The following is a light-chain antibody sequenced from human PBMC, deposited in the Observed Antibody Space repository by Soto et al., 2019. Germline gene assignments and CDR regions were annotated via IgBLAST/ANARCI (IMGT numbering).Light chain of an antibody. CDR3: QKYNSAPFT. CDR2: AAS. V-gene: IGKV1-27*01. Sequence: DIQMTQSPSSLSASVGDRVTITCRATEGISNYLAWYQQKPGKVPRLLIYAASTLQSGVPSRFSGSGSGTDFTLTITSLQSEDVATYYCQKYNSAPFTFGPGTKVDIK. CDR1: EGISNY. J-gene: IGKJ3*01.